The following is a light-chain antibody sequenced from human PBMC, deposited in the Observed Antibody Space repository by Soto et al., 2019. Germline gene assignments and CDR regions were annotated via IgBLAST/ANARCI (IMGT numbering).Light chain of an antibody. J-gene: IGKJ1*01. Sequence: EIVMTQSPATLSVSPGERATLSCRASQSVSSNLAWYQQKPGQAPRLLIYGASTRATVIPAAFSGSGSGTEFTLTISSLQTEEFAVDYCQQYHSYPPTFGHGTKVEIK. CDR3: QQYHSYPPT. V-gene: IGKV3-15*01. CDR1: QSVSSN. CDR2: GAS.